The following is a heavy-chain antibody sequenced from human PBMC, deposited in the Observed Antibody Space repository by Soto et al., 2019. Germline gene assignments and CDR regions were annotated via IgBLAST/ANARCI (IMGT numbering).Heavy chain of an antibody. V-gene: IGHV4-39*01. J-gene: IGHJ4*02. CDR1: GSSINSSGYY. D-gene: IGHD3-3*02. CDR3: ARLPSRHLVDY. Sequence: SETLSLTCTVSGSSINSSGYYWGWIRQPPGKGLEWIGSMFYGVSTYYNPSLKSRVTVSVDTSKNQFSLNLRSATAADTAVYYCARLPSRHLVDYWGQGTLVTVSS. CDR2: MFYGVST.